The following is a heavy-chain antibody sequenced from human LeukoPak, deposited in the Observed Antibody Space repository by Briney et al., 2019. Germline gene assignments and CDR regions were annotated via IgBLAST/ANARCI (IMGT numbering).Heavy chain of an antibody. CDR3: ARKHPAYGFVDY. Sequence: ASVKVSCKASGYTFTSYGISWVRQAPGQGLEWMGWISAYNGNTNYAQKLQGRVTMTTDTSTSTAYMELRSLRSDDTDVYYCARKHPAYGFVDYWGQGTLVTVSS. J-gene: IGHJ4*02. D-gene: IGHD3-10*01. V-gene: IGHV1-18*01. CDR1: GYTFTSYG. CDR2: ISAYNGNT.